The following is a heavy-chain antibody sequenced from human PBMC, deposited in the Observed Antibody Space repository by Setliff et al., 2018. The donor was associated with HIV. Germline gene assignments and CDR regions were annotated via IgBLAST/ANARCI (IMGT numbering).Heavy chain of an antibody. Sequence: ASVKVSCKASGYSFPNYAIHWVRLAPGQRLEWMGWIKPASGDTQYSQKFQGRVTFTRDTSALTADMELSSLRSEDTAVYFCARGMNAVRYFDWLDAFDIWGQGTMVTVSS. J-gene: IGHJ3*02. CDR2: IKPASGDT. CDR3: ARGMNAVRYFDWLDAFDI. V-gene: IGHV1-3*01. D-gene: IGHD3-9*01. CDR1: GYSFPNYA.